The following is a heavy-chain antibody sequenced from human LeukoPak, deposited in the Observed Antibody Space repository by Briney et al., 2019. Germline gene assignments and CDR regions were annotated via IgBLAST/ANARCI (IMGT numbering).Heavy chain of an antibody. CDR1: GSSISSSRNY. V-gene: IGHV4-39*01. Sequence: SETLSLTCTVSGSSISSSRNYWGWIRQPPGKRLEWIGSIHYSGSTYYSPSLKSRVTISVDMSKNQFSLKLTSVTAADTAVYYCARQGSNWYFEYFQHWGQGTLVTVSS. CDR3: ARQGSNWYFEYFQH. D-gene: IGHD4-11*01. CDR2: IHYSGST. J-gene: IGHJ1*01.